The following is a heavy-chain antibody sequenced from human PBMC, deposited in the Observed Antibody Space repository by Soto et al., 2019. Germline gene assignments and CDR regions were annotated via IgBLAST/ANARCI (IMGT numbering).Heavy chain of an antibody. J-gene: IGHJ6*02. V-gene: IGHV1-69*13. CDR3: ARATVAGFYYYYGMDV. CDR1: GGTFSSYA. D-gene: IGHD6-19*01. Sequence: SVKVSCKASGGTFSSYAISWVRQAPGQGLEWMGGIIPIFGTANYAQKFQGRVTITADESTSTAYMELSSLRSEDTAVYYCARATVAGFYYYYGMDVWGQGTTVTVSS. CDR2: IIPIFGTA.